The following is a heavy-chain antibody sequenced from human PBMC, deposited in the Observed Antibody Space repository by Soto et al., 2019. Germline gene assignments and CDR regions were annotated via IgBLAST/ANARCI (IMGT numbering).Heavy chain of an antibody. D-gene: IGHD6-6*01. Sequence: AASVEVSCQAFGQTFSSYGISWVRQAPGQGLEWMGWISAYNGNTNYAQKLQGRVTMTTDTSTSTAYMELRSLRSDDTAVYYCARLLIAARQIWFDPWGQGTLVTVSS. V-gene: IGHV1-18*01. J-gene: IGHJ5*02. CDR2: ISAYNGNT. CDR3: ARLLIAARQIWFDP. CDR1: GQTFSSYG.